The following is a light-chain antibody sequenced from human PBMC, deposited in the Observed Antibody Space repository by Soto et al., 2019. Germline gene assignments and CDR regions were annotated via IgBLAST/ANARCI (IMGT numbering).Light chain of an antibody. CDR1: SSDICAYNY. CDR2: EVS. J-gene: IGLJ1*01. Sequence: QSVLTQPASGSWSPGQSITISCTGTSSDICAYNYVSWYQQHPGKAPKLMIYEVSNRPSGISNRFSGSKSGNTASLTISGLQADDEADYYCSSYTSTSPYVFGTGTKVTVL. CDR3: SSYTSTSPYV. V-gene: IGLV2-14*01.